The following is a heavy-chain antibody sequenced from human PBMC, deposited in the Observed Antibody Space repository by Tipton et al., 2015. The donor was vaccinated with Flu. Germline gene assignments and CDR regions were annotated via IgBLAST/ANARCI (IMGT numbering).Heavy chain of an antibody. V-gene: IGHV6-1*01. CDR1: GDSVSSKSAA. CDR2: TYFRSKWCY. CDR3: ARDYYYGMGV. Sequence: GLVKPSQTLSLTCAISGDSVSSKSAAWNWIRQSPSRGLEWLGRTYFRSKWCYDYAVSEKSRITISPDKSKNQFSLQLNSVTPEDTAVYYCARDYYYGMGVWSQGTTVTVSS. J-gene: IGHJ6*02.